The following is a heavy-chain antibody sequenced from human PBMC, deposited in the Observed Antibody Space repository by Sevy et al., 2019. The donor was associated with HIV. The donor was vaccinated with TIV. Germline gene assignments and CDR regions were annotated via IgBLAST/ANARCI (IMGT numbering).Heavy chain of an antibody. D-gene: IGHD3-22*01. Sequence: GSLRLSCAASGFTFSNYAMSWVRQAPGKGLEWVSAIGHSGSDTFYADSVKGRFTISRDNSKNTLYLQMNRLRGEDTALYYCAKDITTIVGDAFDIWGQGTMVTVSS. J-gene: IGHJ3*02. CDR2: IGHSGSDT. CDR3: AKDITTIVGDAFDI. V-gene: IGHV3-23*01. CDR1: GFTFSNYA.